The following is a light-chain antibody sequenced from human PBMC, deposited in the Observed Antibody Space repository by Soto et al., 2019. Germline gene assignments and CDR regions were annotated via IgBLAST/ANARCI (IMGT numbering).Light chain of an antibody. Sequence: QSALTQPASVSGSPGQSITISCAGTSSAVGGYNYVSWYQQHPGKVPRLITSDDNKRPSGVSDRFSGSKSGNTASLTISGLQAEDEADYYCASFTRSVTVVFGGGTKLTVL. CDR2: DDN. CDR3: ASFTRSVTVV. J-gene: IGLJ2*01. V-gene: IGLV2-14*03. CDR1: SSAVGGYNY.